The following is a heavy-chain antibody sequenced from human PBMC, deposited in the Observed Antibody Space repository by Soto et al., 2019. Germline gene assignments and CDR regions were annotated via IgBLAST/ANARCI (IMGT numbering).Heavy chain of an antibody. D-gene: IGHD4-17*01. V-gene: IGHV3-23*01. CDR2: ISGSGGST. J-gene: IGHJ4*02. CDR1: GFTFSSYA. CDR3: AKDPRLRSVSFYFDY. Sequence: EVQLLESGGGLVQPVGSLRLSCAASGFTFSSYAMSWVRQAPGKGLEWVSAISGSGGSTYYADSVKGRFTISRDNSKNTLYLQMNSLRAEDTAVYYCAKDPRLRSVSFYFDYWGQGTLVTVSS.